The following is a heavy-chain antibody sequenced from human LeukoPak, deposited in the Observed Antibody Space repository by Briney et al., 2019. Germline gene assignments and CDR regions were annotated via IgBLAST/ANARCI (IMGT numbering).Heavy chain of an antibody. Sequence: SVKVSCKASGGTFNDYAVTWVRRAPGQGLEWMGRFIPLLGITNFAQKFQGRLTITADKSTGTAYMELSSLRSEDTAVYYCARESIQLDLTMFDPWGQGTLVTVSS. J-gene: IGHJ5*02. CDR1: GGTFNDYA. D-gene: IGHD6-13*01. V-gene: IGHV1-69*04. CDR3: ARESIQLDLTMFDP. CDR2: FIPLLGIT.